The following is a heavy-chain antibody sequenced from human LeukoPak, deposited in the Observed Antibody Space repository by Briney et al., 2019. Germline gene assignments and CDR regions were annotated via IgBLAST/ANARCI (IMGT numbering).Heavy chain of an antibody. Sequence: PSETLTLTCTVSGDSISSYYWNWIRQPAGKALQWIGRIYTSGSPNYNPSLKSRVTMSVDTSKNQFSLKLTSVTAADTAVYYCARDSGSRGWLIDYWGQGTLVTVSS. CDR2: IYTSGSP. D-gene: IGHD6-19*01. CDR1: GDSISSYY. J-gene: IGHJ4*02. CDR3: ARDSGSRGWLIDY. V-gene: IGHV4-4*07.